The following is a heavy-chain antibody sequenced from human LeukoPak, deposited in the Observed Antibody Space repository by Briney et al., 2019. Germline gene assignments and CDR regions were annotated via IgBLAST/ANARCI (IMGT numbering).Heavy chain of an antibody. V-gene: IGHV3-20*04. J-gene: IGHJ5*02. CDR3: ARDRGYCSGGSCPNEGGP. Sequence: GGSLRLSCAASGFIFDDYGMTWVRQGPGKGLEWVSGINWDGYSTGYADSVRGRFTISRDNAKSTLYLQMNSLRAEDTAVYYCARDRGYCSGGSCPNEGGPWGQGTLVTVSS. CDR2: INWDGYST. CDR1: GFIFDDYG. D-gene: IGHD2-15*01.